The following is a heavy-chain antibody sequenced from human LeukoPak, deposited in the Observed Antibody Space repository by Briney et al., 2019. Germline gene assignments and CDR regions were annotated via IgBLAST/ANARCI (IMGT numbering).Heavy chain of an antibody. CDR2: ISPDGSSA. J-gene: IGHJ4*02. V-gene: IGHV3-74*03. Sequence: GGSLRLSCAASGFTFSSYAMSWVRQAPGKGLEWVSRISPDGSSALSADSVRGRFTISRDNADNTLYLQLNSLRAEDTAVYYCARVSFCPRCHFDYWGQGTLVTVSS. CDR3: ARVSFCPRCHFDY. CDR1: GFTFSSYA. D-gene: IGHD2/OR15-2a*01.